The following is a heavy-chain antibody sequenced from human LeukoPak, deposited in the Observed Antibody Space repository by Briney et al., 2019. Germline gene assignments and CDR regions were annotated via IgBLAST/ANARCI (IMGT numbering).Heavy chain of an antibody. CDR1: GFTFSDHY. V-gene: IGHV3-72*01. CDR3: AGSYYYDGSSYYHLVY. CDR2: IRNKAKSYTI. Sequence: GGSLRLTCAASGFTFSDHYMDWVRQAPGKGLEWVGRIRNKAKSYTIQYAASVKGRFTISRDDSKNSLYLQMNSLKTEDTAVYYCAGSYYYDGSSYYHLVYWGQGTLVTVSS. D-gene: IGHD3-22*01. J-gene: IGHJ4*02.